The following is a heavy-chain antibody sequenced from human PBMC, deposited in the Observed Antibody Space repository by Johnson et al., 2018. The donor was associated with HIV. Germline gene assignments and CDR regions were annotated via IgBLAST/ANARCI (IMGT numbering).Heavy chain of an antibody. Sequence: QVQLVESGGGVVQPGRSLRLSCAASGFTFSSYAMHWVRQAPGKGLEWVAVISYDGSNKYYADSVKGRFTISRDNSQNTLYLQMNSLRAEDTAVYYCAREGEWLVPSLDIWGQGTMVTVSS. D-gene: IGHD6-19*01. CDR1: GFTFSSYA. CDR2: ISYDGSNK. J-gene: IGHJ3*02. CDR3: AREGEWLVPSLDI. V-gene: IGHV3-30-3*01.